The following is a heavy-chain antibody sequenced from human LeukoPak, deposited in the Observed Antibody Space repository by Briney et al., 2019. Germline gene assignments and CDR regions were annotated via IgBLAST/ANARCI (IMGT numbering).Heavy chain of an antibody. D-gene: IGHD3-22*01. CDR1: GGSFSGYY. J-gene: IGHJ4*02. V-gene: IGHV4-34*01. Sequence: NPSETLSLTCAVYGGSFSGYYWSWIRQPPGKGLEWIGEINHSGSTNYNPSLKSRVTISVDTSKNQFSLKLSSVTAADTAVYYCAGYQDYYDSSGYFGYWGQGTLVTVSS. CDR2: INHSGST. CDR3: AGYQDYYDSSGYFGY.